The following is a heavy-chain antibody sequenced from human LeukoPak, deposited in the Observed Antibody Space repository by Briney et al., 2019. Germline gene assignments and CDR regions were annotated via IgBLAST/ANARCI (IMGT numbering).Heavy chain of an antibody. D-gene: IGHD4-17*01. CDR1: GGSISSSSYY. CDR2: IYYSGST. CDR3: ARDTAHGDNSFFGMDV. J-gene: IGHJ6*02. V-gene: IGHV4-39*02. Sequence: SETLSLTCTVSGGSISSSSYYWGWIRQPPGKGLEWIGSIYYSGSTYYNPSLKSRVTISVDTSKNQFSLKLSSVTAADTAVYYCARDTAHGDNSFFGMDVWGQGTTVTVSS.